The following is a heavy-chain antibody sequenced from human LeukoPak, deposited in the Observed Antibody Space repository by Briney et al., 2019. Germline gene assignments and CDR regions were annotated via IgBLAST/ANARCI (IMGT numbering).Heavy chain of an antibody. CDR1: GGSISSYY. Sequence: SETLSLTCTVSGGSISSYYWSWIRQPAGKGLEWIGRIFTGGSTNYNPSLKSRVTMSVDTPKNHFSLNLSSVTAADTAVYYCARGYCSNGVCYYPFYFDFWGQGTLVTVSS. D-gene: IGHD2-8*01. V-gene: IGHV4-4*07. CDR3: ARGYCSNGVCYYPFYFDF. J-gene: IGHJ4*02. CDR2: IFTGGST.